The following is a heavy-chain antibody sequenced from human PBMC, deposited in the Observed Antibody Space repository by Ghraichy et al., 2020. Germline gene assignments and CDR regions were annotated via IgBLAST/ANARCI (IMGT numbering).Heavy chain of an antibody. V-gene: IGHV4-39*01. CDR1: GGSISTTGYY. D-gene: IGHD1-14*01. CDR3: ARGFITGTARAFFDY. J-gene: IGHJ4*02. Sequence: SETLSLTCTVSGGSISTTGYYWGWIRRPPGKGLEWIGSTSSGGNTYYNPSLKSRVAISVDTSENQFSLKLNSVTAADTAVYFCARGFITGTARAFFDYWAGEPRSPSPQ. CDR2: TSSGGNT.